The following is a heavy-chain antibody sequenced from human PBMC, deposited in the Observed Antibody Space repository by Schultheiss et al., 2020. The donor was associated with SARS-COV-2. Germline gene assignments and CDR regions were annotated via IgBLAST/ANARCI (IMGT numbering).Heavy chain of an antibody. D-gene: IGHD6-19*01. CDR2: IYYSGST. CDR3: ARTLSVAGALGWFDP. V-gene: IGHV4-61*10. J-gene: IGHJ5*02. Sequence: SETLSLTCTVSGGSISSGSYYWSWIRQPAGKGLEWIGSIYYSGSTNYNPSLKSRVTISVDKSKNQFSLKLSSVTAADTAVYYCARTLSVAGALGWFDPWGQGTLVTVSS. CDR1: GGSISSGSYY.